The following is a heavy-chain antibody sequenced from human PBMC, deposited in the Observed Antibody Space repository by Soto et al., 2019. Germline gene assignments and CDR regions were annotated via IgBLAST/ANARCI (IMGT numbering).Heavy chain of an antibody. J-gene: IGHJ4*02. CDR2: INPNSGGT. CDR1: SYSFTGYY. D-gene: IGHD3-22*01. CDR3: ARGVSMIVVARFDY. Sequence: VQVAFKTSSYSFTGYYIHLVRHDPGQGLEWLGWINPNSGGTNYAQKFQGRVTMTRDTSISTAYMELRRLRSDDTDVYYSARGVSMIVVARFDYWGQGSLFTVYS. V-gene: IGHV1-2*02.